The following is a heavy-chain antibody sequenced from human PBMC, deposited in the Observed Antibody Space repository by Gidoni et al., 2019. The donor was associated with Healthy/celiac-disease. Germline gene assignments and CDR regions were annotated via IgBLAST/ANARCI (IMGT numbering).Heavy chain of an antibody. CDR3: ARGGTDIVATITNLDY. CDR1: GGSFSGYY. J-gene: IGHJ4*02. Sequence: QVQLQQWGAGLLKPSETLSITCAVYGGSFSGYYWSWIRQPPGKGLEWIGEINHSGRTNYNPSLKSRVTISVDTSKNQFSLKLSSVTSADTAVYYCARGGTDIVATITNLDYWGQGTLVTVSS. D-gene: IGHD5-12*01. CDR2: INHSGRT. V-gene: IGHV4-34*01.